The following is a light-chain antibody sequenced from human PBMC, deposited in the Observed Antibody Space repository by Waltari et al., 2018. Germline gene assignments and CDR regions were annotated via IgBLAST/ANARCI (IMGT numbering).Light chain of an antibody. Sequence: EIVLTQSPGTLSLSPGERATLSCRASPSLSNNYLAWYQQKPGQAPRLLVYHASSRTTGIPDRFGGSGSGTDFTLSISRVEPEDFAVYYCQQYGTSSLSFGGGTKVEIK. CDR3: QQYGTSSLS. CDR1: PSLSNNY. J-gene: IGKJ4*01. V-gene: IGKV3-20*01. CDR2: HAS.